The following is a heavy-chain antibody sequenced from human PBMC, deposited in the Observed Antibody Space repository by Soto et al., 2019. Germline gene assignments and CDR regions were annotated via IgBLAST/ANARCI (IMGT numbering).Heavy chain of an antibody. CDR1: GGTFSSYA. V-gene: IGHV1-69*01. Sequence: QVQLVQSGAEVKKPWSSVKVSCKASGGTFSSYAISWVRQAPGQGLEWMGGIIPIFGTANYAQKFQGRVRITADESTSTAYMEQSSLRSEDTAVYYCARVITIFGVARGGDYYYYGMDVWGQGTTVTVSS. CDR3: ARVITIFGVARGGDYYYYGMDV. D-gene: IGHD3-3*01. J-gene: IGHJ6*02. CDR2: IIPIFGTA.